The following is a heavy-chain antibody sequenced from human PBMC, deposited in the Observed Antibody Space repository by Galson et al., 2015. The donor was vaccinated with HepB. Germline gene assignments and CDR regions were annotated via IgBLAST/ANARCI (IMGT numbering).Heavy chain of an antibody. CDR1: GFTFSSYG. D-gene: IGHD2-2*01. CDR2: IWYDGSNK. J-gene: IGHJ4*02. CDR3: AREHPYCSSTSCPGDFDY. V-gene: IGHV3-33*01. Sequence: SLRLSCAASGFTFSSYGMHWVRQAPGKGLEWVAVIWYDGSNKYYADSVKGRFTISRDNSKNTLYLQMNSLRAEDTAVYYCAREHPYCSSTSCPGDFDYWGQGTLVPVSS.